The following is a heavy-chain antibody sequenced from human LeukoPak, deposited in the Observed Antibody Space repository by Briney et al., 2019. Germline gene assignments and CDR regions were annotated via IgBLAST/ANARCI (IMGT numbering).Heavy chain of an antibody. D-gene: IGHD3-9*01. CDR3: AKGLRYFDWLEKDY. CDR2: ISGSGGST. J-gene: IGHJ4*02. CDR1: GFTFSSYG. V-gene: IGHV3-23*01. Sequence: GGSLRLSCAASGFTFSSYGMSWVRQAPGKGLEWVSAISGSGGSTYYADSVKGRFTISRDNSKNTLYLQMNSLRAEDTAVYYCAKGLRYFDWLEKDYWGQGTLVTVSS.